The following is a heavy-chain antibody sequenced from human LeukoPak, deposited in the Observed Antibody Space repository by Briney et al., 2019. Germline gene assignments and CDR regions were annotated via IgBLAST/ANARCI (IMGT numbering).Heavy chain of an antibody. D-gene: IGHD6-13*01. CDR1: GGSISSYY. J-gene: IGHJ5*02. V-gene: IGHV4-59*01. CDR2: IYYSGST. CDR3: ARGRAAAGTRGYNWFDP. Sequence: SETLSLTCTVSGGSISSYYWSWIRQPPEKGLEWIGYIYYSGSTNYNPSLKSRVTISVDTSKNQFSLKLSSVTAADTAVYYCARGRAAAGTRGYNWFDPWGQGTLVTVSS.